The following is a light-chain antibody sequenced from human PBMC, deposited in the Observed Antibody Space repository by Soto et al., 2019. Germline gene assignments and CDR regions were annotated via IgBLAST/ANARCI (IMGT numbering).Light chain of an antibody. CDR3: SSYTTSSTLV. CDR1: SSDVGAYNY. V-gene: IGLV2-14*01. CDR2: EVN. J-gene: IGLJ1*01. Sequence: QSVLTQPASVSGSPGQSITISCTGTSSDVGAYNYVSWYQQRPGKAPQLMIYEVNNRPSGVSHRFSGSKSGNTASLTISGLQAEEESDYYCSSYTTSSTLVFGTGTKLTVL.